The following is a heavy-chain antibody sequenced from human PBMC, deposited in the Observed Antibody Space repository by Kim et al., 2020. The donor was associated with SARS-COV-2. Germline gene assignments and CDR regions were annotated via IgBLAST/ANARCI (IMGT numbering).Heavy chain of an antibody. CDR3: ARDRLLVGQLWLVNWFDP. D-gene: IGHD5-18*01. V-gene: IGHV1-18*01. J-gene: IGHJ5*02. CDR2: ISAYNGNT. CDR1: GYTFTSYG. Sequence: ASVKVSCKASGYTFTSYGISWVRQAPGQGLEWMGWISAYNGNTNYAQKLQGRVTMTTDTSTSTAYMELRSLRSDDTAVYYCARDRLLVGQLWLVNWFDPWGQGTLVTVSS.